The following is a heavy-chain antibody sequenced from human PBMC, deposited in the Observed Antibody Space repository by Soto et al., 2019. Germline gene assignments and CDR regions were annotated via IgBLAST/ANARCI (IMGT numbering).Heavy chain of an antibody. V-gene: IGHV3-9*01. CDR1: GFTFDDYA. D-gene: IGHD2-21*02. Sequence: EVQLVESGGGLVQPGRSLRLSCAASGFTFDDYAMHWVRQAPGKGLELVAGISWNSGSIGYADSVKGRFTISRDNAKKSLYLQMNSLRAEGTAVYYCAKDVAPGLKLGYDYYSMDVWGQGTTVTVSS. CDR2: ISWNSGSI. J-gene: IGHJ6*02. CDR3: AKDVAPGLKLGYDYYSMDV.